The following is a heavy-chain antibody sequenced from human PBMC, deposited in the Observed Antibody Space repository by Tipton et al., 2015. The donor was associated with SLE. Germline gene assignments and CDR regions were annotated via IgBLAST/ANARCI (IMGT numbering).Heavy chain of an antibody. V-gene: IGHV4-61*01. Sequence: TLSLTCTVSGGSISSSSYYWGWIRQPPGKGLEWIGYIYYSGSTNYNPSLKSRVTISLDTSKNQFSLKLSSVTAADTAVYYCAREYSSTWTYFDYWGQGTLVTVSS. D-gene: IGHD6-13*01. J-gene: IGHJ4*02. CDR3: AREYSSTWTYFDY. CDR1: GGSISSSSYY. CDR2: IYYSGST.